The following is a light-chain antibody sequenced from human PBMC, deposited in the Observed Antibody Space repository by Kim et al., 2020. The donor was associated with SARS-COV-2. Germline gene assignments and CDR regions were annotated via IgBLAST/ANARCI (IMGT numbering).Light chain of an antibody. J-gene: IGKJ1*01. CDR3: QQSYSTTWT. CDR2: YAS. CDR1: QNSVNF. Sequence: AAVGDRGIITCRASQNSVNFLYWWQQKPGKAANILIYYASTFHDDGASRCSGSGVGTEVTLTITSLQPENDCAYYCQQSYSTTWTFGQGTKVDIK. V-gene: IGKV1-39*01.